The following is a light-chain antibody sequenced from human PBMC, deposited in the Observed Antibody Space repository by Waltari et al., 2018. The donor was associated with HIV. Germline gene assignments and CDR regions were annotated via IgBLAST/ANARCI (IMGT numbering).Light chain of an antibody. Sequence: QSALTQPPSASGSPGQSLTISCTGPSSDVGGDKSVSWYQQHPGKAPQVMIYEVSKRPSGVPDRFSGSKSGNTASLTVSGLQAEDEADYYCSSYAGSNNVVFGGGTKLTVL. CDR3: SSYAGSNNVV. J-gene: IGLJ2*01. CDR2: EVS. V-gene: IGLV2-8*01. CDR1: SSDVGGDKS.